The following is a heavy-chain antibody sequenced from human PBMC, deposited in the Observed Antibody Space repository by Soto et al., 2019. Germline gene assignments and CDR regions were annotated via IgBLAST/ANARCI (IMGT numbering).Heavy chain of an antibody. J-gene: IGHJ6*02. V-gene: IGHV1-69*13. Sequence: SVKVSCKASGGTFNNYPITWVRQAPAEGLEWMGGSIPIFGTANYAQKFQGRVTISVDESTSTAYMELSSLRSEDKAVYYCARGRGYSGDDHYYYFDMDVWGQGTTVTVSS. CDR3: ARGRGYSGDDHYYYFDMDV. D-gene: IGHD5-12*01. CDR1: GGTFNNYP. CDR2: SIPIFGTA.